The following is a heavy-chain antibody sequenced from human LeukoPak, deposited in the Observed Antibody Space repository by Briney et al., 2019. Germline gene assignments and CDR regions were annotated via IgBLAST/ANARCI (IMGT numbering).Heavy chain of an antibody. CDR1: GFTFSSYA. CDR2: ISGSGGST. V-gene: IGHV3-23*01. J-gene: IGHJ6*03. D-gene: IGHD6-6*01. CDR3: ANHALAARPPYYYYYYMDV. Sequence: GGSLRFSCAASGFTFSSYAMSWVRQAPGKGLEWVSAISGSGGSTYYADSVKGRFTISRDNSKKTLYLQMNSLRAEDTAVYYCANHALAARPPYYYYYYMDVWGKGTTVTVSS.